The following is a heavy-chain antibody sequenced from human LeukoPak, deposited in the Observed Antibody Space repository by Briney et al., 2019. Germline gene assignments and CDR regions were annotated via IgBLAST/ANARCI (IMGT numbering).Heavy chain of an antibody. CDR1: GFTFDDYA. CDR3: AKDRGSQMYYFDY. D-gene: IGHD5-24*01. CDR2: ISWNSGSI. V-gene: IGHV3-9*01. Sequence: GRSLRLSCAASGFTFDDYAMHWVRQAPGKGLEWVPGISWNSGSIGYADSVKGRFTISRDNAKNSLYLQMNSLRAEDTALYYCAKDRGSQMYYFDYWGQGTLVTVSS. J-gene: IGHJ4*02.